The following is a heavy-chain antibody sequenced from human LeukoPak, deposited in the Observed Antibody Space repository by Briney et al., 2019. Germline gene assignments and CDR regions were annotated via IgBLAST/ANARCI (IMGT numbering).Heavy chain of an antibody. CDR2: VYHTGTT. V-gene: IGHV4-4*02. Sequence: SETLSLTCTVSGGSISSSNWWNWVRQSPGKGLEWIGDVYHTGTTNYNPSLKSRVTISVVTSKNQFSLKLNSVTAADMAVYYCARGRIMGGTGFDDAFNIWAQGTMVTVSS. CDR3: ARGRIMGGTGFDDAFNI. CDR1: GGSISSSNW. J-gene: IGHJ3*02. D-gene: IGHD2-8*01.